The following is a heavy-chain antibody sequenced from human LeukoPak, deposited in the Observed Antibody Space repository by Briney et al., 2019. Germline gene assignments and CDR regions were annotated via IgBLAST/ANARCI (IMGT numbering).Heavy chain of an antibody. D-gene: IGHD3-3*01. V-gene: IGHV3-7*01. CDR3: ARDQVYAFWSGRFDYYYYYMDV. CDR2: IKQDESEK. J-gene: IGHJ6*03. CDR1: GFTFSSYW. Sequence: GGSLRLSCAASGFTFSSYWMSWVRQAPGKGLEWVANIKQDESEKYYVDSVKGRFTISRDNAKNSLYLQMNSLRAEDTAVYYCARDQVYAFWSGRFDYYYYYMDVWSKGTTVTVSS.